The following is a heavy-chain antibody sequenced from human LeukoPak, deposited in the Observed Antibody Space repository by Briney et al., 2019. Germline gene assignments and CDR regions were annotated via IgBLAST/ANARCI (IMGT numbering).Heavy chain of an antibody. CDR3: ATGGYSGLFLFNY. Sequence: PGGSLRLSCAASGFNFGNYAMSWVRQAPGKGLEWGSGVSDGGGSTHYADSVKGRFTISRDTSKNTLYLQMNSLRVEDTAIYFCATGGYSGLFLFNYWGQGTLVTVSS. D-gene: IGHD1-26*01. CDR2: VSDGGGST. CDR1: GFNFGNYA. J-gene: IGHJ4*02. V-gene: IGHV3-23*01.